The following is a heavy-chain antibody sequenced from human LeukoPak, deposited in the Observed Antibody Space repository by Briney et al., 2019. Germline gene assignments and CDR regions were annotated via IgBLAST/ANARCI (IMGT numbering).Heavy chain of an antibody. CDR3: ARDRSPYRYGGNSDY. CDR2: IGAYNGNT. V-gene: IGHV1-18*01. D-gene: IGHD4-23*01. CDR1: GYTFTSYG. J-gene: IGHJ4*02. Sequence: ASVKVSCKASGYTFTSYGISWVRQAPGQGPEWMGWIGAYNGNTNYAQKLQGRVTMTTDTSTSTAYMELRSLRSDDTAVYYCARDRSPYRYGGNSDYWGQGTLVTVSS.